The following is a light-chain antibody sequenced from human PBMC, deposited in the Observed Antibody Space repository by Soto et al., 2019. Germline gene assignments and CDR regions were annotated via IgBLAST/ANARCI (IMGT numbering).Light chain of an antibody. CDR3: QQSSIIPRT. V-gene: IGKV1-39*01. J-gene: IGKJ4*01. CDR1: QSVDIY. Sequence: DIQMTQSPSSLSASVGDRVTIFCRASQSVDIYLNWYQQKPGKAPELLIYTASSLQSGVPSRFSGSGSGTDFTLTITSLQPVDFATYFCQQSSIIPRTFGGGTKVEIK. CDR2: TAS.